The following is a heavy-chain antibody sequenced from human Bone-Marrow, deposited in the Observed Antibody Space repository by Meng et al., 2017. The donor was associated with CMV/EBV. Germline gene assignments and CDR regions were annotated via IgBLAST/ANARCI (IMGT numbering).Heavy chain of an antibody. D-gene: IGHD4-11*01. CDR1: GFTFTSSA. CDR2: IVVGSGNT. J-gene: IGHJ6*02. Sequence: SVKVSCKASGFTFTSSAVQWVRQARGQRLEWIGWIVVGSGNTNYAQKFQERVTITRDMSTSTAYMELSSLRSEDTAVYYCAAGPLTVTWRGYYYYGMYVWGQGTTVTVSS. CDR3: AAGPLTVTWRGYYYYGMYV. V-gene: IGHV1-58*01.